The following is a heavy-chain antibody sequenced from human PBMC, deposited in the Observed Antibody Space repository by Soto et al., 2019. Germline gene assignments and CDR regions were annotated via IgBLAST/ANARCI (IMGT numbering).Heavy chain of an antibody. CDR1: GGTFSSYA. Sequence: SVKVSFKASGGTFSSYAISWVRQAPGQGLEWMGGIIPICGTANYAQKFQGWVTMTRDTSISTAYMELSRLRSDDTAVYYCAREEGVFWSGYRYYGMDVWGQGTTVTVSS. V-gene: IGHV1-69*05. CDR2: IIPICGTA. J-gene: IGHJ6*02. D-gene: IGHD3-3*01. CDR3: AREEGVFWSGYRYYGMDV.